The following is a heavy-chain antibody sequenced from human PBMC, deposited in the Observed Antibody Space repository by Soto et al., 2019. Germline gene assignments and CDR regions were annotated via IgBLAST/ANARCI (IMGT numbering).Heavy chain of an antibody. J-gene: IGHJ4*02. CDR3: AASRWIQLWTADF. CDR2: IIPISVTT. Sequence: QVHLVQSGAEVKKPGSSVKVSCKTSGGSFSKYSISWLRQAPGQGLEWMGGIIPISVTTHYAQGFQGRVTITADDLTTTSYMEVSSLKFEDTAVYYCAASRWIQLWTADFWGQGTRVTVSS. CDR1: GGSFSKYS. D-gene: IGHD5-18*01. V-gene: IGHV1-69*01.